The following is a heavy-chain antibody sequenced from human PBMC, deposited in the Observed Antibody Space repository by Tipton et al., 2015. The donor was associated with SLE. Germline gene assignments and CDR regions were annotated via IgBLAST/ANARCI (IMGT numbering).Heavy chain of an antibody. Sequence: TLSLTCTVSGGSISSSSYYWGWIRQPPGKGLEWIGSIYYSGSTYYNPSLKSRVTISVDTSKNQFSLKLSSVTAADTAVYYCARLYYGDHFDYWGQGTLVTVSP. CDR1: GGSISSSSYY. CDR3: ARLYYGDHFDY. CDR2: IYYSGST. J-gene: IGHJ4*02. D-gene: IGHD4-17*01. V-gene: IGHV4-39*07.